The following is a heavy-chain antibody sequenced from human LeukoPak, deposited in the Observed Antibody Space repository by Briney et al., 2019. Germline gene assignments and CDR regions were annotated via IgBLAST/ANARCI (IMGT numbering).Heavy chain of an antibody. D-gene: IGHD1-1*01. CDR2: ISGSNSYI. CDR1: GFTFGSYT. V-gene: IGHV3-21*01. J-gene: IGHJ4*02. Sequence: GGSRRLSCAASGFTFGSYTMHWIRQAPGKGLEWVSSISGSNSYIFYADSVKGRFTVSRDNAKDSLYLQMNSLRAEDTAVYYCARALTTLTYEGYWGQGTLVTVSS. CDR3: ARALTTLTYEGY.